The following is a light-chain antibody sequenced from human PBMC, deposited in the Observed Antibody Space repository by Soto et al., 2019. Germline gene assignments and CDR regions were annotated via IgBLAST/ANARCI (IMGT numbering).Light chain of an antibody. CDR3: QQYSSYPPT. Sequence: AIRMTQSPSSLSASTGDRVTITCRASQGISSYLAWYQQKPGKAPKLLIYAASTLQSGVPSRFSGSGSGTDFTLTISCLQSEDFATYYCQQYSSYPPTFCQGTKVEIK. CDR2: AAS. CDR1: QGISSY. J-gene: IGKJ1*01. V-gene: IGKV1-8*01.